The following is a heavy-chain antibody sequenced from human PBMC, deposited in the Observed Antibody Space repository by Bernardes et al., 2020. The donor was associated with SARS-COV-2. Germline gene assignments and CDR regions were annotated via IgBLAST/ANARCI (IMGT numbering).Heavy chain of an antibody. D-gene: IGHD4-4*01. V-gene: IGHV3-13*01. Sequence: GGSLRLSCAASGFTFSSYDMHWVRQTTGKGLEWVSAIGTAGDTYYSGSVKGRFTISRDNAKNSLYLQMNSLRAGDTAVYYCAREGGHNTTTVSEGMDVWGQGTTVTVSS. CDR2: IGTAGDT. CDR1: GFTFSSYD. J-gene: IGHJ6*02. CDR3: AREGGHNTTTVSEGMDV.